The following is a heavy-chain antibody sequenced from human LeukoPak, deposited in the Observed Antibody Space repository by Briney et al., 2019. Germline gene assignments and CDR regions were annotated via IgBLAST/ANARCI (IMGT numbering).Heavy chain of an antibody. D-gene: IGHD2-2*02. Sequence: GGSLRLSCVASGFTFSNYGMHWVRQAPGKGLEWVAVVSYDRITKYYADSVKGRFSISRDNSKNTLSLEMNSLRPEDTAVYYCARDYTSSFWGQGTLVTVSS. CDR3: ARDYTSSF. CDR1: GFTFSNYG. V-gene: IGHV3-30*03. CDR2: VSYDRITK. J-gene: IGHJ4*02.